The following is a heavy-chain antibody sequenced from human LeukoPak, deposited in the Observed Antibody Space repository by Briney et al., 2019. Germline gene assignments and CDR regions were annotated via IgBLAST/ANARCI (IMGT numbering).Heavy chain of an antibody. J-gene: IGHJ4*02. V-gene: IGHV3-33*01. CDR2: IWHDGSNK. Sequence: GRSLRLSCAASGFTFSTYVIHWVRQAPGKGLEWVALIWHDGSNKYYGDSVKDRFTISRDNSKNTLYLQMDSLRDEDTAVYYCARDRGYTYGNPLDYWGQGTLVTVSS. D-gene: IGHD5-18*01. CDR1: GFTFSTYV. CDR3: ARDRGYTYGNPLDY.